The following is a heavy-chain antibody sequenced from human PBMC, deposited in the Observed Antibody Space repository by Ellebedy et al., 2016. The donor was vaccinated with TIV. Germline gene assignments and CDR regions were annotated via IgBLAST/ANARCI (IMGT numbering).Heavy chain of an antibody. J-gene: IGHJ4*02. CDR3: ARALSRGWYLFDS. V-gene: IGHV4-4*02. CDR1: GGSISRSNW. D-gene: IGHD6-19*01. CDR2: IYYSGRT. Sequence: SETLSLTXAVSGGSISRSNWWSWVRQPPGKGLEWIGEIYYSGRTNYNPSLKSRLTISVDTSKNQLSLRLNSVTAADTAVYYCARALSRGWYLFDSWGQGTLVTVSS.